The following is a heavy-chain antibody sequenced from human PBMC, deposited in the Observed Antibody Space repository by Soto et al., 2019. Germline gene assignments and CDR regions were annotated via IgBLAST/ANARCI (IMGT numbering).Heavy chain of an antibody. D-gene: IGHD2-15*01. J-gene: IGHJ6*02. CDR3: AKSPTPGSATPSYYGMGV. CDR2: IIPVLGVE. CDR1: GGSFTSFI. Sequence: QVQLVQSGAEVKKPGSSVKVSCKASGGSFTSFIVTWVRQAPGQGLEWMGRIIPVLGVEYYAQKFQGRVTITADKSTNTAYMELSSLRSEDTAVYYCAKSPTPGSATPSYYGMGVWGLGTTITVSS. V-gene: IGHV1-69*02.